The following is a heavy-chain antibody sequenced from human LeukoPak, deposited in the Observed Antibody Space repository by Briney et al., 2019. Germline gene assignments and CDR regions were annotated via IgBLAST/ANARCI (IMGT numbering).Heavy chain of an antibody. J-gene: IGHJ4*02. V-gene: IGHV3-64*01. CDR3: AREVGYSSSWYAPFDY. D-gene: IGHD6-13*01. CDR2: ISSNGGST. CDR1: GFTFSSYA. Sequence: GGSLRLSCAASGFTFSSYAMHWVRQAPGKGLEYVSAISSNGGSTYYANSVKGRFTISRDNSKNTLYLQMGSLRAEDMAVYYCAREVGYSSSWYAPFDYWGQGTLVTVSS.